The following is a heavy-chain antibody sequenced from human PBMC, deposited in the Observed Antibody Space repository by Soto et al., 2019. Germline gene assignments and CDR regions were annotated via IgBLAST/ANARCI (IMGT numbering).Heavy chain of an antibody. Sequence: PGGSLRLSCAASGFTFSSYGMHLVRQAPGKGLEWVAVISYDGSNKYYADSVKGRFTISRDNSKNTLYLQMNSLRAEDTAVYYCAKESGYSYGYLVLRYYYYGMDVWGQGTTVTVSS. J-gene: IGHJ6*02. D-gene: IGHD5-18*01. CDR2: ISYDGSNK. CDR1: GFTFSSYG. V-gene: IGHV3-30*18. CDR3: AKESGYSYGYLVLRYYYYGMDV.